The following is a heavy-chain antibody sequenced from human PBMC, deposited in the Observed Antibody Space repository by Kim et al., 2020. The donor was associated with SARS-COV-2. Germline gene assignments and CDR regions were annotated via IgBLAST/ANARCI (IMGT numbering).Heavy chain of an antibody. CDR1: GYTFTSFW. V-gene: IGHV5-51*01. CDR2: IYPGNSDT. Sequence: GESLKISCKGSGYTFTSFWIGWVRQMPGKGLEWMGMIYPGNSDTRYSPSFQGQVTLSADKSISSAYLQWSSLKASDSAMYYCATSFYSSYWYFRGNVWGLGTIVTVSS. CDR3: ATSFYSSYWYFRGNV. D-gene: IGHD6-19*01. J-gene: IGHJ3*01.